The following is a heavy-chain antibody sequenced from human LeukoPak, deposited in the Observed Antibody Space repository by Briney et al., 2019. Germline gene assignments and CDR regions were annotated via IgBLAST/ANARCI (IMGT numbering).Heavy chain of an antibody. CDR3: ARDPNYDFWSGYFNYYYYYVDV. CDR2: INPNSGGT. V-gene: IGHV1-2*02. CDR1: GYTFTGYY. J-gene: IGHJ6*03. D-gene: IGHD3-3*01. Sequence: ASVKVSCKASGYTFTGYYMHWVRQAPGQGLEWMGWINPNSGGTNYAQKFQGRVTMTRDTSISTAYMELSRLRSDDTAVYYCARDPNYDFWSGYFNYYYYYVDVWGKGTTVTVSS.